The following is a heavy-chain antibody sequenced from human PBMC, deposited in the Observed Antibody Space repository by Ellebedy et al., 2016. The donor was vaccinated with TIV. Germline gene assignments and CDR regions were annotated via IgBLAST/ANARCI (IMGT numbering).Heavy chain of an antibody. CDR3: ARHDRKKRFLEWYPAGGMDV. J-gene: IGHJ6*02. CDR2: ISSSSSTI. D-gene: IGHD3-3*01. CDR1: GFTFSSYS. Sequence: GGSLRLSXAASGFTFSSYSMNWVRQAPGKGLEWVSYISSSSSTIYYADSVKGRFTISRDNSKNTLYLQMNSLRAEDTAVYYCARHDRKKRFLEWYPAGGMDVWGQGTTVTVSS. V-gene: IGHV3-48*01.